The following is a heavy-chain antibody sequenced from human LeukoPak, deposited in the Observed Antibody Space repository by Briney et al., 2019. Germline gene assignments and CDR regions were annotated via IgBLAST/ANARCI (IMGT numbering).Heavy chain of an antibody. J-gene: IGHJ4*02. CDR1: GFTFSNYR. CDR3: ARADYVWGSYQGQYFDY. Sequence: GGSLRLSCAASGFTFSNYRMSWVRQAPGKGLEWVANIKQDGSETHYVDSVRGRFIVSRDNAKNSVFLQMNSLRAEDTAVYYCARADYVWGSYQGQYFDYWGQGTLVTVSS. CDR2: IKQDGSET. V-gene: IGHV3-7*04. D-gene: IGHD3-16*02.